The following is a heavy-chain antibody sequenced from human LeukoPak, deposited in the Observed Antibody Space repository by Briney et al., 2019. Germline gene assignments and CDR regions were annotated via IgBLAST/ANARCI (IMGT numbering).Heavy chain of an antibody. V-gene: IGHV3-11*04. CDR3: ARDWELLTLTGYYCYFDY. CDR1: GFTFSDYY. J-gene: IGHJ4*02. CDR2: ISSSGSTI. D-gene: IGHD3-9*01. Sequence: PGGSLRLSCAASGFTFSDYYMSWIRQAPGKGLEWVSYISSSGSTIYYADSVKGRFTISRDNAKNSLYLQMNSLRAEDTAVYYCARDWELLTLTGYYCYFDYWGQGTLVTVSS.